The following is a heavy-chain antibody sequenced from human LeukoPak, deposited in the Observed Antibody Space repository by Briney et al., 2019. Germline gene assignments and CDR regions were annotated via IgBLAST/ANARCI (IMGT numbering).Heavy chain of an antibody. J-gene: IGHJ4*02. CDR1: GGSFSGYY. CDR3: ARAASVGMVRGEPGGVGY. D-gene: IGHD3-10*01. CDR2: INHSGST. V-gene: IGHV4-34*01. Sequence: SETLSLTCAVYGGSFSGYYWSWIRQPPGKGLEWIGEINHSGSTNYNPSLKSRVTISVDTSKNQFSLKLSSVTAADTAVYYCARAASVGMVRGEPGGVGYWGQGTLVTVSS.